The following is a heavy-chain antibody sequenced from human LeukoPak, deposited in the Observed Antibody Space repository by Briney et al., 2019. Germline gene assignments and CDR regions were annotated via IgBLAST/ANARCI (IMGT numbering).Heavy chain of an antibody. CDR3: AGSTLWSGIFQC. D-gene: IGHD3-3*01. J-gene: IGHJ1*01. CDR2: ISSNIITT. V-gene: IGHV3-48*01. CDR1: GFTFSSYS. Sequence: PGGSLRLSCAASGFTFSSYSMSWVRQAPGKGLQWASYISSNIITTYYADSVRGRFIVSRDNAKNSLYLQINSLRAEDTAVYYCAGSTLWSGIFQCWGQGTLVTVSS.